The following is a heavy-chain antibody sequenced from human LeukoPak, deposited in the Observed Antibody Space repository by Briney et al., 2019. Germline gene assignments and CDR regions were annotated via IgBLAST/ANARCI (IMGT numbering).Heavy chain of an antibody. J-gene: IGHJ4*02. CDR2: IKQDGSEK. D-gene: IGHD5-12*01. Sequence: GGSLRLSCAASGFTFSSYWMSWVRQAPGKGLEWVANIKQDGSEKYYVDSVKGRFTISRDNAKNSLYLQMNSLKTEDTALYYCTTVYSGYDSDHWGQGTLVTVSS. CDR1: GFTFSSYW. CDR3: TTVYSGYDSDH. V-gene: IGHV3-7*03.